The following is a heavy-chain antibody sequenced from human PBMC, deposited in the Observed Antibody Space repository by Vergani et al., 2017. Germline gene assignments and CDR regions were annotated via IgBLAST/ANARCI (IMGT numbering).Heavy chain of an antibody. CDR2: VSGSSATP. J-gene: IGHJ4*02. Sequence: EVQLLESGGGLAQPGGSLRLSCAASGFSVPGYAMSWVRQAPGKGLEWVSSVSGSSATPYYADSVKGRFIISRDNSKNTLHLQMNSLRADDTAVYYCTKGSRGYTGYFFDYWGQGTLATVSS. D-gene: IGHD5-12*01. CDR1: GFSVPGYA. CDR3: TKGSRGYTGYFFDY. V-gene: IGHV3-23*01.